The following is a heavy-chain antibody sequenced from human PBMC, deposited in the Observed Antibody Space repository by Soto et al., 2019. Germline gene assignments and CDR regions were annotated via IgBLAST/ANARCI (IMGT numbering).Heavy chain of an antibody. CDR1: GFTFSSYG. CDR2: IWDDGSNK. V-gene: IGHV3-33*06. Sequence: GGSLRLSCAASGFTFSSYGMHWVRQAPGKGLEWVAVIWDDGSNKYYADSVKGRFTISRDNSKNMLFLQINSLRADDSAVYYCAKRPASIITFDYWGQGTPVTVSS. CDR3: AKRPASIITFDY. D-gene: IGHD2-2*01. J-gene: IGHJ4*02.